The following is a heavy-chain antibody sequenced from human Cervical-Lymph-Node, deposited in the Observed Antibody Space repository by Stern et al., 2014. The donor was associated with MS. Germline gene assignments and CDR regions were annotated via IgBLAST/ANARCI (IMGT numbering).Heavy chain of an antibody. CDR3: ARDLNSGELSFMLYYFDS. Sequence: QMQLVESGGGVVQPGGSVRLSCAASGFFFGGYAMHWVRQAPGQGLEWVALSSYDGVNKCYADSVKGRCPISRDTSKSTLYLQMAGLRPEDTAIYYCARDLNSGELSFMLYYFDSWGQGTLVTVSS. CDR1: GFFFGGYA. J-gene: IGHJ4*02. V-gene: IGHV3-30-3*01. CDR2: SSYDGVNK. D-gene: IGHD3-16*02.